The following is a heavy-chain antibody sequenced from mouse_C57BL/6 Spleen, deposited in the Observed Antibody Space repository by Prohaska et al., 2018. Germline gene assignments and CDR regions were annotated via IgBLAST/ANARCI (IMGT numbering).Heavy chain of an antibody. V-gene: IGHV11-2*01. J-gene: IGHJ1*03. CDR1: GFTFSGFW. CDR2: INSDGSAI. D-gene: IGHD2-5*01. CDR3: MRDSNYYWYFDV. Sequence: EVQLLETGGGLVQPGGSRGLSCEGSGFTFSGFWMSWVRQTPGKTLEWIGDINSDGSAINYGLAIKDRFTIIRDNDNSTLCLQISNVQTEDRATYFCMRDSNYYWYFDVLGTGTTVTVSS.